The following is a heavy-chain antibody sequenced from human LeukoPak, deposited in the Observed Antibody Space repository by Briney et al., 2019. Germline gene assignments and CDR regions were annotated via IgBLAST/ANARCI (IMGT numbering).Heavy chain of an antibody. CDR1: GGTFSSYA. CDR2: IRSKANSYAT. D-gene: IGHD5-24*01. Sequence: GASVKVSCKASGGTFSSYAISWVRQAPGQGLEWVGRIRSKANSYATAYAASVKGRFTISRDDSKNTAYLQMNSLKTEDTAVYYCTSQRDGYNYDGGYWGQGTLVTVSS. CDR3: TSQRDGYNYDGGY. V-gene: IGHV3-73*01. J-gene: IGHJ4*02.